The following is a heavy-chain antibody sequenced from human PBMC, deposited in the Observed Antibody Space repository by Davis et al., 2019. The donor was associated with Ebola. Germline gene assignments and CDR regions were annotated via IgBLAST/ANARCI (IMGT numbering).Heavy chain of an antibody. D-gene: IGHD6-19*01. J-gene: IGHJ6*04. CDR2: IASKTIGGTT. Sequence: GGSLRLSCAASGFTLSNAWMSWVRQAPGKGLEWVGRIASKTIGGTTDYAAPVKGRFTISRDDSKNMLYLQMNSLQTEDTGVYYCSGSGRWMAVWGKGTTVTVSS. CDR1: GFTLSNAW. V-gene: IGHV3-15*04. CDR3: SGSGRWMAV.